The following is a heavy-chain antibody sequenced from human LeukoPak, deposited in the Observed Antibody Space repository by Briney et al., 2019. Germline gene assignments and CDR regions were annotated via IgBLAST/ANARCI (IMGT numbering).Heavy chain of an antibody. CDR1: GGSFSGYY. Sequence: PSETLSLTCAVYGGSFSGYYWSWIRQPPGKGLEWIGEINHSGSTNYNPSLKSRVTISVDTSKNQFSLKLSSVTAADTAVYYCAIGEMDGMDVWGQGTTVTVSS. CDR2: INHSGST. CDR3: AIGEMDGMDV. J-gene: IGHJ6*02. V-gene: IGHV4-34*01. D-gene: IGHD5-24*01.